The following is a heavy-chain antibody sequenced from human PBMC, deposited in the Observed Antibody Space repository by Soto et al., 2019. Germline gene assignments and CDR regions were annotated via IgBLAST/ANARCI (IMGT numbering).Heavy chain of an antibody. CDR3: ARDNENILWFAGGTYGMDV. CDR1: EFTFSSYG. CDR2: IWYDGSNK. V-gene: IGHV3-33*01. Sequence: GGSLRLSCAASEFTFSSYGMHWVRQAPGKGLEWVAVIWYDGSNKYYADSVKGRFTISRDNSKNTLYLQMNSLRAEDTTVYYCARDNENILWFAGGTYGMDVWGQGTTVTVSS. D-gene: IGHD3-10*01. J-gene: IGHJ6*02.